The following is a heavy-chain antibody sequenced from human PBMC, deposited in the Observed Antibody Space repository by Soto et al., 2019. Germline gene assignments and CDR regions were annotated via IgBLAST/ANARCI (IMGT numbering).Heavy chain of an antibody. CDR1: GGSISSGGYY. V-gene: IGHV4-31*03. Sequence: KPSETLSLTCTVSGGSISSGGYYWSWIRQHPGKGLEWIGYIYYSGSTYYNPSLKSRVTISVDTSKNQFSLKLSSVTAADTAVYYCARGRYRSGWAGDDFDIWGQGTMVTVSS. D-gene: IGHD6-19*01. CDR2: IYYSGST. J-gene: IGHJ3*02. CDR3: ARGRYRSGWAGDDFDI.